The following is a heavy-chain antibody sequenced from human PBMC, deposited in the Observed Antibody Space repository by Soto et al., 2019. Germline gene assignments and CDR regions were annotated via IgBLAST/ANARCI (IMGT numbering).Heavy chain of an antibody. V-gene: IGHV3-30*18. CDR1: GFTFSSYG. D-gene: IGHD5-12*01. Sequence: QVQLVESGGGVVQPGRSLRLSCAASGFTFSSYGMHWVRQAPGKGLAWVAVISYDGSYKYYADSMKGRVTISRDNSKNTLYVQMNSLRAEDTAVYYCAKEGSVVATTPDFDYWGQGTLVTVSS. CDR2: ISYDGSYK. J-gene: IGHJ4*02. CDR3: AKEGSVVATTPDFDY.